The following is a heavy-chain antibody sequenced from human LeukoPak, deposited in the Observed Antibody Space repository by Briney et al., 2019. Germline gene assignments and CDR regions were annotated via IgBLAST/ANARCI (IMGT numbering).Heavy chain of an antibody. CDR1: GGSISSGDYY. D-gene: IGHD2-21*02. Sequence: SETLSLTCTVSGGSISSGDYYWSWIRQPPGKGLEWIGYIYYSGSTYYNPSLKSRVTISVDTSKNQFSLKLSSVTAADTAVYYCARLILGDIVVVTAMFGAFDIWGQGTMVTVSS. CDR3: ARLILGDIVVVTAMFGAFDI. V-gene: IGHV4-30-4*01. CDR2: IYYSGST. J-gene: IGHJ3*02.